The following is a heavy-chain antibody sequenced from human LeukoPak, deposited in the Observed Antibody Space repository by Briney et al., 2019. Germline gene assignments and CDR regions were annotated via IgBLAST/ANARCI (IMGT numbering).Heavy chain of an antibody. V-gene: IGHV3-23*01. Sequence: GGSLRLSCAASGFTFSYYAMGWVRQAPGRGLEWVSAISGSGSTHYADSVKGRFTISRDNSKNTLYLQMNSLRDEDTAVYYCARDPSDGTKAFDDWGQGTLVTVSS. CDR2: ISGSGST. J-gene: IGHJ4*02. CDR1: GFTFSYYA. CDR3: ARDPSDGTKAFDD.